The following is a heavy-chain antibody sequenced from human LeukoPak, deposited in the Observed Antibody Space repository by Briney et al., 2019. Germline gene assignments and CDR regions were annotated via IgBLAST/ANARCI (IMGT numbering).Heavy chain of an antibody. CDR1: GYSFISCC. D-gene: IGHD1-7*01. CDR3: ARTNTGTTPDY. CDR2: VYPRDSNT. V-gene: IGHV5-51*01. Sequence: KTSSRAAGYSFISCCNCWVRQMPRKGLQWMGIVYPRDSNTRYSPSFQGQVTISADKSISTAYLQWSSLKASDTAMYYCARTNTGTTPDYWGQGTLVTDSS. J-gene: IGHJ4*02.